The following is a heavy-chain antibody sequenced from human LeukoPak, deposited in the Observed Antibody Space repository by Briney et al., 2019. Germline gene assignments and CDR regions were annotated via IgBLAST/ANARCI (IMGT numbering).Heavy chain of an antibody. CDR2: IKQDGSEK. J-gene: IGHJ4*02. CDR3: XXXXQEWFGELGFDQ. CDR1: GFSFSRYW. Sequence: GGSLRLSCAASGFSFSRYWMSWVRQAPGKGLEWVANIKQDGSEKNYVESVKGRFTISRDNAKNSLYLQTNSLRAEDTAVYYXXXXXQEWFGELGFDQWGQGTLVIVSS. D-gene: IGHD3-10*01. V-gene: IGHV3-7*01.